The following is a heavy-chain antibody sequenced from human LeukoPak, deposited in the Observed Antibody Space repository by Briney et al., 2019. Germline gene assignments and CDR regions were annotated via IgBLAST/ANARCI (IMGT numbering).Heavy chain of an antibody. D-gene: IGHD6-13*01. CDR3: ARLGSSWYFWFDP. J-gene: IGHJ5*02. Sequence: SETLSLTCTVSGGSISSYYWSWIRQPPGKGLEWIGYIYTSESTNYNPSPKGRVTISVATSKNQFSLKLSSVTAADTAVYYCARLGSSWYFWFDPWGQGTLVTVSS. V-gene: IGHV4-4*09. CDR1: GGSISSYY. CDR2: IYTSEST.